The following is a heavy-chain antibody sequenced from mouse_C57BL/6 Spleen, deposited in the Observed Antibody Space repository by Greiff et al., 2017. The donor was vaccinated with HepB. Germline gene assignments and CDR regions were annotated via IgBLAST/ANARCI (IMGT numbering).Heavy chain of an antibody. D-gene: IGHD1-1*01. J-gene: IGHJ1*03. CDR3: ARQHYGSSHRGYFDV. Sequence: QVHVKQSGAELARPGASVKLSCKASGYTFTSYGISWVKQRTGQGLEWIGEIYPRSGNTYYNEKFKGKATLTADKSSSTAYMELRSLTSEDSAVYFCARQHYGSSHRGYFDVWGTGTTVTVSS. CDR1: GYTFTSYG. CDR2: IYPRSGNT. V-gene: IGHV1-81*01.